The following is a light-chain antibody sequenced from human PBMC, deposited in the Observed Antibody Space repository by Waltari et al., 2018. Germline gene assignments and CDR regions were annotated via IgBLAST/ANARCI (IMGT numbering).Light chain of an antibody. CDR2: GND. CDR1: SSNIGKNY. Sequence: QSVLTQPPSASGTPGQRVTISCSGSSSNIGKNYVYWHQQLPGTAPKLLFSGNDPRPSGVPDRFSGSKSGTSASLAISGLRSEDEADYYCAAWDDSLGVWIFGGGTKLTVL. CDR3: AAWDDSLGVWI. J-gene: IGLJ2*01. V-gene: IGLV1-47*02.